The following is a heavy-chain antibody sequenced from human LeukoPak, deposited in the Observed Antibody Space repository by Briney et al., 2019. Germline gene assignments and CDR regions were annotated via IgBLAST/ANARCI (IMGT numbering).Heavy chain of an antibody. V-gene: IGHV1-3*01. J-gene: IGHJ4*02. CDR2: INVGNGNT. D-gene: IGHD2-21*01. Sequence: GASVKVSCKASGYTFINHAIHWVRQAPGQRLEWMGWINVGNGNTKYSRNFQGRITISRDTSATTGYMDLSSLRSEDTAVYYCARRLGRSFDYWGQGTLVTVSP. CDR3: ARRLGRSFDY. CDR1: GYTFINHA.